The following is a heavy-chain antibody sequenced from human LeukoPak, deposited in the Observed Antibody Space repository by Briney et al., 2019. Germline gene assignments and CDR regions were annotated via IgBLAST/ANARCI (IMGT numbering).Heavy chain of an antibody. D-gene: IGHD5-18*01. V-gene: IGHV4-34*01. CDR3: ASGGYSYGFR. Sequence: PSETLSLTCAVYGGSFSGYYWSWIRQPPGKGLEWIGEINHSGSTNYNPSLKSRVTISVDTSKNQFSLKLSSVTAADTAVYYCASGGYSYGFRWGQGTLVTVSS. J-gene: IGHJ4*02. CDR2: INHSGST. CDR1: GGSFSGYY.